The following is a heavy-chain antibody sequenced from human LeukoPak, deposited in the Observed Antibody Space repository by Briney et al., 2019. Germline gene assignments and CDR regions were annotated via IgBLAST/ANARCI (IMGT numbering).Heavy chain of an antibody. CDR2: IYHSGST. CDR3: ARVDYGDCVFDY. Sequence: SETLSLTCAVSGGSISSGGYSWSWIRQPPGKGLEWIGYIYHSGSTYYNPSLKSRVTISVDRSKNQFSLELSSVTAADTAVYYCARVDYGDCVFDYWGQGTLVTVSS. V-gene: IGHV4-30-2*01. CDR1: GGSISSGGYS. J-gene: IGHJ4*02. D-gene: IGHD4-17*01.